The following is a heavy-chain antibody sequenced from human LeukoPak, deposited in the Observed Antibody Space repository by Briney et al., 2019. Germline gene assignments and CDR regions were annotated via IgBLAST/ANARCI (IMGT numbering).Heavy chain of an antibody. J-gene: IGHJ6*03. CDR3: ARDLRGYNWNYAPYYYYMDV. V-gene: IGHV4-39*07. CDR1: GGSISSSSYY. Sequence: SETLSLTCTVSGGSISSSSYYWGWIRQPPGKGLEWIGSIYYSGSTYYNPSLKSRVTISVDTSKNQFSLKLSSVTAADTAAYYCARDLRGYNWNYAPYYYYMDVWGKGTTVTVSS. CDR2: IYYSGST. D-gene: IGHD1-7*01.